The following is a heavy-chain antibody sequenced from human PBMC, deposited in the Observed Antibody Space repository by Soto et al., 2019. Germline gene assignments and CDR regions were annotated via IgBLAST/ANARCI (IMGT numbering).Heavy chain of an antibody. CDR3: AKDFPADYVGGGQNDY. CDR1: GGSISSSSYY. J-gene: IGHJ4*02. D-gene: IGHD3-16*01. Sequence: SETLSLTCTVSGGSISSSSYYWGWIRQPPGKGLEWIGSIYNSGSTYYNPSLKSQVTISVDTSKNQFSLKLSSVTAADTAVYYCAKDFPADYVGGGQNDYWGQGTLVTVSS. CDR2: IYNSGST. V-gene: IGHV4-39*02.